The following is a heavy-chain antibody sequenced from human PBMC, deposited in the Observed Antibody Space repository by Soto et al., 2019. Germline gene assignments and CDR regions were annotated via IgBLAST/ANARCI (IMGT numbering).Heavy chain of an antibody. CDR1: GFTFSNAW. V-gene: IGHV3-15*01. J-gene: IGHJ3*02. Sequence: KSGGSLRLSCAASGFTFSNAWMSWVRQAPGKGLEWVGRIKSKTDGGTTDYAAPVKGRFTISRDDSKNTLYLQMNSLKTEDTAVYHCTSARYHIFTGSPPHADFDIWGQGTMLTVSS. CDR2: IKSKTDGGTT. CDR3: TSARYHIFTGSPPHADFDI. D-gene: IGHD3-9*01.